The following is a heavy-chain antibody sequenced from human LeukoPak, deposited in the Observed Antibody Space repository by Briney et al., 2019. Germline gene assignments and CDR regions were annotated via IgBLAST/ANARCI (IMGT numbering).Heavy chain of an antibody. Sequence: ASVKVSCKASGYTFGNSGISWVRQAPGQGLEWMGWISAYNGNTNYAQKLQGRVTMTTDTSTSTAYMELRSLRSDDTAVYYCARDLGWRHYYYYGMDVWGQGTTVTVSS. CDR2: ISAYNGNT. CDR1: GYTFGNSG. V-gene: IGHV1-18*01. J-gene: IGHJ6*02. D-gene: IGHD2-15*01. CDR3: ARDLGWRHYYYYGMDV.